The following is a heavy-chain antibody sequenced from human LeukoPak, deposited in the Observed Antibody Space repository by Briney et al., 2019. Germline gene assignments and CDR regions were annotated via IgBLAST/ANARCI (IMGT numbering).Heavy chain of an antibody. J-gene: IGHJ4*02. D-gene: IGHD3-9*01. Sequence: PGGSLRLSCAASGFTFSSYEMNWVRQAPGKGLEWVSYISSSGSTIYYADSVKGRFTISRDNAKNSLFLQMDSLRAEDSAVYYCARDTSGYGVFDYWGQGTLVTVSS. CDR1: GFTFSSYE. V-gene: IGHV3-48*03. CDR3: ARDTSGYGVFDY. CDR2: ISSSGSTI.